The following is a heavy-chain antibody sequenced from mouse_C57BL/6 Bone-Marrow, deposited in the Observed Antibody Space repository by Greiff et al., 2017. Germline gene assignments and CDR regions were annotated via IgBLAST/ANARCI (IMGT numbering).Heavy chain of an antibody. CDR3: ARGAKGIYYAMDY. CDR2: IWTGGST. Sequence: QVHVKQSGPGLVAPSQSLSITCTVSGFSLTSYAISWVRQPPGKGLEWLGVIWTGGSTNYNSALKSRLSISKDNTKSQVFLKMNSLQADDTARYYCARGAKGIYYAMDYWGQGTSVTVSS. V-gene: IGHV2-9-1*01. CDR1: GFSLTSYA. J-gene: IGHJ4*01.